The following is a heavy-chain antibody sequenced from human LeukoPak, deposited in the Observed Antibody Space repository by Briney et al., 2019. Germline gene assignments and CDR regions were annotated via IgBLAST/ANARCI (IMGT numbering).Heavy chain of an antibody. Sequence: ASVKVSCKASGDTFTGYYMHWLRQAPGQGLEWMGWINPNSGGTNYAQKFQGRVTMTRDTSISTAYMELSRLRSDDTAVYYCARDARSTVKFDYWGQGTLVTVSS. V-gene: IGHV1-2*02. CDR1: GDTFTGYY. CDR2: INPNSGGT. J-gene: IGHJ4*02. CDR3: ARDARSTVKFDY. D-gene: IGHD4-17*01.